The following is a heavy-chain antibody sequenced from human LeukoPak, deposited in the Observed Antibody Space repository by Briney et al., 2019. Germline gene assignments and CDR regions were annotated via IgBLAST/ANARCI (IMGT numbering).Heavy chain of an antibody. D-gene: IGHD3-22*01. CDR2: IRSNGGST. V-gene: IGHV3-64D*09. CDR3: VKHGYGTSGYYYVFSDY. Sequence: GWSLRLSCSASGFTFSSYAMHWVRQAPGRGLEYVSAIRSNGGSTYYADSVKGRFTISRDNSKNILYLQMSSLRAEDTTVYYCVKHGYGTSGYYYVFSDYWGQGTLVTVSS. CDR1: GFTFSSYA. J-gene: IGHJ4*02.